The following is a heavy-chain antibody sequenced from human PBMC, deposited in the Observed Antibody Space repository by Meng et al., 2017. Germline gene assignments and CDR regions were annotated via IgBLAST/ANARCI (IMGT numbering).Heavy chain of an antibody. CDR1: GFTFSNAW. CDR3: ARDPPQINEKDAFDI. D-gene: IGHD1-1*01. Sequence: GESLKISCAASGFTFSNAWMSWVRQAPGKGLEWVAVIWYDGSNKYYADSVKGRFTISRDNSKSTLYLQMNSLRAEDTAVYYCARDPPQINEKDAFDIWGQGTMVTVSS. V-gene: IGHV3-33*08. CDR2: IWYDGSNK. J-gene: IGHJ3*02.